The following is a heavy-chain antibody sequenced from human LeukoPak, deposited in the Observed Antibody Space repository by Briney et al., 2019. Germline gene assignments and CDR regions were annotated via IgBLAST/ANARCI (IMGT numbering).Heavy chain of an antibody. CDR3: ASELMIVVALAGFDY. J-gene: IGHJ4*02. CDR2: ISYDGSNK. CDR1: GFTFSSYA. V-gene: IGHV3-30-3*01. D-gene: IGHD3-22*01. Sequence: GGSLRLSCAASGFTFSSYAMHWVRQAPGKGLEWVAVISYDGSNKYYADSVKGRFTISRDNSKNTLYLQMNSLRAEDTAVYYCASELMIVVALAGFDYWGQGTLVTVSS.